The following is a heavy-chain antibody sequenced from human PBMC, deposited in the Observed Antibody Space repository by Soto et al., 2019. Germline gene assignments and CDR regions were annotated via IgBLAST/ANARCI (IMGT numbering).Heavy chain of an antibody. D-gene: IGHD3-22*01. CDR3: ARGDYYDSSGYYLVVFDY. CDR2: ISAYNGNT. Sequence: GASVKVSCKASRYTFTSYGISWVRQAPGQGLEWMGWISAYNGNTNYAQKLQGRVTMTTDTSTSTAYMELRSLRSDDTAVYYCARGDYYDSSGYYLVVFDYWGQGTLVTVSS. V-gene: IGHV1-18*01. CDR1: RYTFTSYG. J-gene: IGHJ4*02.